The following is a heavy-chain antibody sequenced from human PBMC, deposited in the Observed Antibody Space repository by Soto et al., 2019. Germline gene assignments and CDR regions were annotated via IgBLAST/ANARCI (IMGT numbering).Heavy chain of an antibody. CDR3: ARVSSSSPLYYYYYGMDV. V-gene: IGHV3-30-3*01. J-gene: IGHJ6*02. CDR2: ISYDGSNK. CDR1: GFTFSSYA. Sequence: AGGSLRLSCAASGFTFSSYAMHWVRQAPGKGLEWVAVISYDGSNKYYADSVKGRFTISRDNSKNTLYLQMNSLRAEDTAVYYCARVSSSSPLYYYYYGMDVWGQGTTVTVSS. D-gene: IGHD6-13*01.